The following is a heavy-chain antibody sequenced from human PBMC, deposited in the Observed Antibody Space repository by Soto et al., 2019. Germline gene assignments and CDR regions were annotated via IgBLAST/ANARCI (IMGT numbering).Heavy chain of an antibody. CDR2: ISGSGGGT. D-gene: IGHD3-16*01. CDR3: AKGFRGVGNYFDS. J-gene: IGHJ4*02. CDR1: GFTFSSYV. Sequence: GGSLRLSCAASGFTFSSYVMSWVRQSPGKGLEWVSAISGSGGGTYYADSVKGRLIITRDNSKNTLFLQMNSLRAEDTAVYYCAKGFRGVGNYFDSWGQGTLVTVSS. V-gene: IGHV3-23*01.